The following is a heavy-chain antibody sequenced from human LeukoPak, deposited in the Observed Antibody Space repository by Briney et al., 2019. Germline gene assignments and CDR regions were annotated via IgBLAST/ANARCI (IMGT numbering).Heavy chain of an antibody. CDR1: GGSISGYY. CDR2: IYSSGYT. V-gene: IGHV4-4*07. Sequence: SETLSLTCTVSGGSISGYYWSWIRQPAEKGLEWIGRIYSSGYTNYNPSLKSRVTMSVDTSKNQFSLKLSPVTAADTAVYYCARGEHDFDSWGQGTLVTVSS. J-gene: IGHJ4*02. D-gene: IGHD1/OR15-1a*01. CDR3: ARGEHDFDS.